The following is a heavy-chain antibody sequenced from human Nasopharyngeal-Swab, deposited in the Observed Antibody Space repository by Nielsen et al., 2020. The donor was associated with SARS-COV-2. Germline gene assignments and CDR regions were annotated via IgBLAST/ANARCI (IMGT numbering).Heavy chain of an antibody. D-gene: IGHD5-24*01. CDR1: GFTFSSYS. J-gene: IGHJ6*02. Sequence: GASLKISCAASGFTFSSYSMNWVRQAPGKGLEWVSSISSSSSYIYYADSVKGRFTISRDNAKNSLYLQMNSLRAEDTAVYYCARVEMATITTSYYYYYGMDVWGQGTTVTVSS. CDR3: ARVEMATITTSYYYYYGMDV. V-gene: IGHV3-21*01. CDR2: ISSSSSYI.